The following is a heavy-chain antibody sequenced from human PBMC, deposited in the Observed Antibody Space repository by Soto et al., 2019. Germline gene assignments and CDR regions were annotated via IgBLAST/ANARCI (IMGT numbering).Heavy chain of an antibody. V-gene: IGHV3-21*01. Sequence: GGSLRLSCAASGFTFSGYSMNWVRQAPGKGLEWVSSISSSSSYIYYADSVKGRFTISRDNAKNSLYLQMNSLRAEDTAVYYCARGGPRRDFDYWGQGTLVTVSS. J-gene: IGHJ4*02. D-gene: IGHD3-16*01. CDR3: ARGGPRRDFDY. CDR2: ISSSSSYI. CDR1: GFTFSGYS.